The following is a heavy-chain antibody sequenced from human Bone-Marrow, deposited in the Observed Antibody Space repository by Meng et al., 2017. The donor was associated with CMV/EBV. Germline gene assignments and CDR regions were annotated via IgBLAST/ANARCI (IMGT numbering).Heavy chain of an antibody. Sequence: SETLSLTCAVYGGSFSGYYWSWIRQPPGKGLEWIGEINHSGSTNYNPSLKSRVTISVDTSKNQFSLKLSSVTAADTAVYYCASVPGYCSSTSCLNWFDPWGQGTLVTVSS. J-gene: IGHJ5*02. D-gene: IGHD2-2*01. CDR3: ASVPGYCSSTSCLNWFDP. V-gene: IGHV4-34*01. CDR2: INHSGST. CDR1: GGSFSGYY.